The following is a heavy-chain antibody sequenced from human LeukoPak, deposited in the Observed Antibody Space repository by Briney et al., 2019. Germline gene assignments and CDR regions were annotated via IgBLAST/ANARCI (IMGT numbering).Heavy chain of an antibody. J-gene: IGHJ4*02. V-gene: IGHV3-23*01. Sequence: GGSLRLSCAASGFTFNNYAMSWVRQAPGKGLEWVSAISGSDAGTYYADSVKGRFTISRDNSKNTLYLQMNSLRAEDTAVYYCAKDWIWFGELLTYFDYWGQGTLVTVSS. CDR3: AKDWIWFGELLTYFDY. CDR1: GFTFNNYA. CDR2: ISGSDAGT. D-gene: IGHD3-10*01.